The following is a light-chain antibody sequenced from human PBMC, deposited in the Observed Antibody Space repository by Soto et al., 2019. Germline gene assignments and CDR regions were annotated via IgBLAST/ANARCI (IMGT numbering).Light chain of an antibody. CDR3: QQAHTFPLT. CDR1: QDISSW. V-gene: IGKV1D-12*01. Sequence: DIQMTQSPSSVSASVGDRVTITCRASQDISSWFAWYQQRPGKAPRLLIYAASTLQSGVPSRFSGSKSWTDFTLTITSLQPEDSATYYCQQAHTFPLTFGGGTKVEIK. CDR2: AAS. J-gene: IGKJ4*01.